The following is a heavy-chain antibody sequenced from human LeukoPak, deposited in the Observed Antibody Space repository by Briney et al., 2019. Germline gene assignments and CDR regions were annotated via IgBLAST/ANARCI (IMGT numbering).Heavy chain of an antibody. CDR2: ISVYSGNT. J-gene: IGHJ4*02. D-gene: IGHD3-16*01. CDR1: GYTFTSYG. V-gene: IGHV1-18*01. Sequence: ASVKVSCKASGYTFTSYGISWVRQAPGQGLEWMGWISVYSGNTNYAQKHQGRVTMTTDTSTSTAYMELRSLRSDDTAVYYCARRNGYTFGDYFDYWGQGTLVTVSS. CDR3: ARRNGYTFGDYFDY.